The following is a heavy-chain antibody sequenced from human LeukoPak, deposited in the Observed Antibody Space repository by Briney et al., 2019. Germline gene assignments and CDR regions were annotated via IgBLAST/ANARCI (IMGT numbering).Heavy chain of an antibody. CDR3: ARDRGYCFGGDCYLGPYFYYYMDV. D-gene: IGHD2-15*01. V-gene: IGHV1-18*01. J-gene: IGHJ6*03. CDR2: ISVYNGDT. CDR1: GYTFSNYG. Sequence: GASVKVSCKASGYTFSNYGLSGVRQAPGQGLEWTGWISVYNGDTNYGQRVQGRVTMTTDTSTSTAYMELRRLRSDDTAVYYCARDRGYCFGGDCYLGPYFYYYMDVWGKGTTVTVSS.